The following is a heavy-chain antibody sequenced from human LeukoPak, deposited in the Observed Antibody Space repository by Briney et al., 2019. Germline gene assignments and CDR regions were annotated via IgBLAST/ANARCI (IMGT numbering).Heavy chain of an antibody. CDR3: ARARPGGNSLDYYGMDV. CDR1: GGSISSGGYY. CDR2: IYYSGST. J-gene: IGHJ6*02. V-gene: IGHV4-31*03. D-gene: IGHD4-23*01. Sequence: PSQTLSLTCTVSGGSISSGGYYWSWIRQHPGKGLEWIGYIYYSGSTYYNPSLKSRVTISVDTSKNQFSLKLSSVTAADTAVYYCARARPGGNSLDYYGMDVWGQGTTVTVSS.